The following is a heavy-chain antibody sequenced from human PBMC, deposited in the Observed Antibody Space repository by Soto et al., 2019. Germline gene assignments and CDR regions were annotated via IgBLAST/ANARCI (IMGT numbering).Heavy chain of an antibody. CDR3: ARVGNYLGYY. CDR1: GGSVSSHF. D-gene: IGHD3-10*01. J-gene: IGHJ4*02. CDR2: IYHTETI. V-gene: IGHV4-59*02. Sequence: SETLSLTCTVSGGSVSSHFWSWIRQPPGKGLEWIGCIYHTETIYYNPSLKSRVTMTVDTSKNQFSLNLNSVTAADTAMYYCARVGNYLGYYWGQGILVTVS.